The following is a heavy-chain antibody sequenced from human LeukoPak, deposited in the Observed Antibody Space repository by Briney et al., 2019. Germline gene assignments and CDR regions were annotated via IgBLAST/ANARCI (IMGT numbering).Heavy chain of an antibody. Sequence: GESLKISCKGSGYSFTSYWIGWVRQMPGKGLEWMGIIYPGDSDTRYSPSFQGQVTISADKSISTAYLQWSSLKASDPAMYYCARIRITMVRGVDNWFDPWGQGTLVTVSS. CDR1: GYSFTSYW. J-gene: IGHJ5*02. CDR2: IYPGDSDT. V-gene: IGHV5-51*01. D-gene: IGHD3-10*01. CDR3: ARIRITMVRGVDNWFDP.